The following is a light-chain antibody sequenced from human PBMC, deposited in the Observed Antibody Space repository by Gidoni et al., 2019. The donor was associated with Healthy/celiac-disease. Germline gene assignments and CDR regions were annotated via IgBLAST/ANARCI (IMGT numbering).Light chain of an antibody. V-gene: IGKV1-39*01. J-gene: IGKJ2*04. CDR3: QQSYSTPVCS. CDR2: AAS. CDR1: QSISSY. Sequence: DSQMTQAPSSLSASVGDRVTITCRASQSISSYLNWYQQKPGKAPKLLIYAASSLQSGVPSRFSGSGSGTDFTLTISTLQPEDFATYYCQQSYSTPVCSFGQGTKLEIK.